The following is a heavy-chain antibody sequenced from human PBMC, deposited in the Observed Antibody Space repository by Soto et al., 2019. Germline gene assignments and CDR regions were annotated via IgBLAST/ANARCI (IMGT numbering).Heavy chain of an antibody. CDR2: INSGNGNT. D-gene: IGHD3-10*01. CDR1: GYTFSTYA. CDR3: ARDYFLGGWYYYGSGSYYNWPAFDI. Sequence: QVQLVQSGAEVKKPGASMKVSCKASGYTFSTYAMHWVRQAPGQRLEWMGWINSGNGNTKYSQKFQGRVTITRDTSASTAYLELSGLRSEDTAVYYCARDYFLGGWYYYGSGSYYNWPAFDIWGQGTMVTVSA. J-gene: IGHJ3*02. V-gene: IGHV1-3*01.